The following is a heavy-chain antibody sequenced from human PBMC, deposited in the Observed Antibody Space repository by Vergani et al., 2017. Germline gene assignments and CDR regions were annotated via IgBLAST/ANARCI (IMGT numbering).Heavy chain of an antibody. CDR1: GFTFSSYS. CDR2: ISSSSSYI. Sequence: EVQLVESGGGLVKPGGSLRLSCAASGFTFSSYSMNWVRQAPGKGLEWVSSISSSSSYIYYADSVKGRFTISRDNDKNSLYLQMNSLGAEDTAVYYCARVAGCGDEVYWGQGTLVTVSS. CDR3: ARVAGCGDEVY. D-gene: IGHD2-21*01. J-gene: IGHJ4*02. V-gene: IGHV3-21*01.